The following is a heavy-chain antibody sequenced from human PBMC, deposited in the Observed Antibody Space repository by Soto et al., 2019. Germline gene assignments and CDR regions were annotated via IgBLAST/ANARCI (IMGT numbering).Heavy chain of an antibody. J-gene: IGHJ4*02. CDR3: ARDKETMVRGVIGY. D-gene: IGHD3-10*01. CDR1: GFTFSSYS. Sequence: PXGSLRLSCAASGFTFSSYSMNWVRQAPGKGLEWVSSISSSSSYIYYADSVKGRFTISRDNAKNSLYLQMNSLRAEDTAVYYCARDKETMVRGVIGYWGQGTLVTVSS. V-gene: IGHV3-21*01. CDR2: ISSSSSYI.